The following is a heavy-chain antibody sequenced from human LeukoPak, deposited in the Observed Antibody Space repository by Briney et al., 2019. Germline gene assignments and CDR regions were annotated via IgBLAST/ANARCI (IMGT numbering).Heavy chain of an antibody. CDR2: IYYSGTT. CDR3: ARNYFDSSAFPWAFDV. D-gene: IGHD3-22*01. J-gene: IGHJ3*01. V-gene: IGHV4-59*01. CDR1: GVSISSYY. Sequence: SETLSLTCTVSGVSISSYYWSWIRQPPGKGPEWIGYIYYSGTTNYNPSLKSRVTISVDTSKNQFSLKLSSVTAADTAVYYCARNYFDSSAFPWAFDVWGQGTTVTVSS.